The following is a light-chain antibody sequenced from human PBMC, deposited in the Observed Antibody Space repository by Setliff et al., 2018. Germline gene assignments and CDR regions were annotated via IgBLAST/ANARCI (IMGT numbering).Light chain of an antibody. V-gene: IGLV2-14*01. Sequence: LTQPASVSGSPGQSITISSTGTSSDVGGYNYVSWYQQHPGKAPKLMIYDVSKRPSGVSNRFPGSKSGNTASLTISGLQAEDEADYYCSSYTSSSTPYVFGTGTKVTV. CDR3: SSYTSSSTPYV. CDR1: SSDVGGYNY. J-gene: IGLJ1*01. CDR2: DVS.